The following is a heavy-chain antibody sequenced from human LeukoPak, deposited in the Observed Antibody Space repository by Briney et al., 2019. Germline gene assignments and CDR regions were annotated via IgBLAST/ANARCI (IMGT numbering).Heavy chain of an antibody. V-gene: IGHV1-18*01. Sequence: ASVKVSCKASGYSFTSNVISWVRQAPGQGLEWMGWISAYNGNTNYAQKLQGRVTMTTDTSTSTAYMELRSLRSDDTAVYYCARDMASGGNFQHWGQGTLVTVSS. CDR1: GYSFTSNV. J-gene: IGHJ1*01. CDR2: ISAYNGNT. D-gene: IGHD4-23*01. CDR3: ARDMASGGNFQH.